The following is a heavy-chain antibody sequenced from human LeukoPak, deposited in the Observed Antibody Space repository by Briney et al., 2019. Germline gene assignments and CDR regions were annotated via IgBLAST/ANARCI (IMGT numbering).Heavy chain of an antibody. Sequence: GASVKVSCKASGFTFTGYYTHWVRQVPGQGLEWMGWINLNSGGTKYAQKFQGRVTMTRDTSISTAYMELSRLTSDDTAVYYCARDLDHGYLDYWGQGTLVTVSS. J-gene: IGHJ4*02. CDR3: ARDLDHGYLDY. D-gene: IGHD3-22*01. CDR2: INLNSGGT. V-gene: IGHV1-2*02. CDR1: GFTFTGYY.